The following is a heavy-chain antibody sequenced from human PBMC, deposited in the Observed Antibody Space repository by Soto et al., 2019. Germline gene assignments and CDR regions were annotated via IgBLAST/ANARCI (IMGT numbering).Heavy chain of an antibody. CDR2: IYHTGRT. CDR3: VRDEAHYDILTGSSLGRAFDI. J-gene: IGHJ3*02. Sequence: QVQLQESGPSLVKPSGTLSLTCVITNTSISSSNWWSWVRQAPGKGLEWIGEIYHTGRTNYAPSPRSRVTMSIDKSNVRFSLRLTSLTAADTAVYYCVRDEAHYDILTGSSLGRAFDIWGQGTMVTVSS. CDR1: NTSISSSNW. D-gene: IGHD3-9*01. V-gene: IGHV4-4*02.